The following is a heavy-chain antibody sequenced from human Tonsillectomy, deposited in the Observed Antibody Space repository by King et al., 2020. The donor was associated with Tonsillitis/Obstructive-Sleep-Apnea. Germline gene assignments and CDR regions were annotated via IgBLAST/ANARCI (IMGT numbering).Heavy chain of an antibody. J-gene: IGHJ2*01. Sequence: AQLVQSGAEVKKPGASVKVSCKASGYTFTDYYMHVVRQAPGQGLEWMGWINPNSGATDFAQKFQGRVTMTRDTSFSTAYMELSSLRVDDTAMYYCARTLVGRLSWYYDLWGRGTLVTVSS. CDR3: ARTLVGRLSWYYDL. V-gene: IGHV1-2*02. CDR2: INPNSGAT. CDR1: GYTFTDYY. D-gene: IGHD4/OR15-4a*01.